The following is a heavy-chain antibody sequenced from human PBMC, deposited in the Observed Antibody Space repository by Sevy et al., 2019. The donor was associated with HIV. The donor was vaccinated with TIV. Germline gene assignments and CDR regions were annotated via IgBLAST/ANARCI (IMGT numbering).Heavy chain of an antibody. CDR3: ASIYSSSWTRFDY. CDR1: GFIFSSYW. J-gene: IGHJ4*02. D-gene: IGHD6-13*01. Sequence: GGSLRLSCVASGFIFSSYWMSWVRQAPGKGLEWVANIKQDGSEKDYVASVKGRFTISRDNAKNSLCLQMNSLRAEDTAVYYCASIYSSSWTRFDYWGQGTLVTVSS. V-gene: IGHV3-7*01. CDR2: IKQDGSEK.